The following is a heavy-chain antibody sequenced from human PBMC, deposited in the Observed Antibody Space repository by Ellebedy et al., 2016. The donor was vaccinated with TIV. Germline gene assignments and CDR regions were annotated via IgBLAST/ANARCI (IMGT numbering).Heavy chain of an antibody. CDR3: ASGGCTSTSCYNGKDFYS. Sequence: GGSLRLXCAASGFTFSDYWMSWVRQAPGKGLEWVANIKQYGNEKYYVDSVKGRFTISRDNARNSLYLQMNSLRAEDTAVYYCASGGCTSTSCYNGKDFYSWGQGTLVTVSS. V-gene: IGHV3-7*01. J-gene: IGHJ4*02. CDR1: GFTFSDYW. D-gene: IGHD2-2*02. CDR2: IKQYGNEK.